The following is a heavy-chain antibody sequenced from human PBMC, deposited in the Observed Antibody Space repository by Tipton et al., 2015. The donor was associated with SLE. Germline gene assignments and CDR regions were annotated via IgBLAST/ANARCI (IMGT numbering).Heavy chain of an antibody. J-gene: IGHJ4*02. Sequence: LSLTCTVSGGSISSGSHYWSWIRQPAGKGLEWIGRIYTSGSTNYNPPLKSRVTISVDTSKNQFSLKLSSVTAADTAGYYCARDPVAGRGIDYWGQGTLVTVSS. V-gene: IGHV4-61*02. CDR3: ARDPVAGRGIDY. D-gene: IGHD6-19*01. CDR1: GGSISSGSHY. CDR2: IYTSGST.